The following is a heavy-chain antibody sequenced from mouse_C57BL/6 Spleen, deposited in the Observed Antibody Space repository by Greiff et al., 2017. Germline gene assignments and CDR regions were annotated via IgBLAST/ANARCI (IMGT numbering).Heavy chain of an antibody. D-gene: IGHD1-1*01. CDR2: ISSGGSYT. J-gene: IGHJ3*01. Sequence: EVKLMESGGDLVKPGGSLKLSCAASGFTFSSYGMSWVRQTPDKRLEWVATISSGGSYTYYPDSVKGRFTISRDNAKNTLYLQMSSLKSEDTAMYYGARQDYGSSPAWFAYWGQGTLVTVSA. CDR1: GFTFSSYG. CDR3: ARQDYGSSPAWFAY. V-gene: IGHV5-6*01.